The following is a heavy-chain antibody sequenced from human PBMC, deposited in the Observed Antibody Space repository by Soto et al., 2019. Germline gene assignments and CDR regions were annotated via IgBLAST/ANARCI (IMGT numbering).Heavy chain of an antibody. CDR2: ISYDGSNK. D-gene: IGHD6-13*01. J-gene: IGHJ4*02. CDR1: GFTFSSYG. Sequence: PGGSLRLSCAASGFTFSSYGMHWVRQAPGKGLEWVAVISYDGSNKYYADSVKGRFTISRDNSKNTLYLQMNSLRAEDTAVYYCAKEVRSSWSVGSASYFDYWGQGTLVTVSS. V-gene: IGHV3-30*18. CDR3: AKEVRSSWSVGSASYFDY.